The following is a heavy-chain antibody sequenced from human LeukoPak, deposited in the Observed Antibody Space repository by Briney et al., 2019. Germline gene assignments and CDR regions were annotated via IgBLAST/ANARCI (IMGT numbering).Heavy chain of an antibody. CDR1: GFSLSDYY. Sequence: GGSLRLSCAASGFSLSDYYMSWIRQAPGKGLEWISYITNRGSTIFYTDSVKGRFTISRDNARNSLHLQLNSLRAEDTAIYYCARDRGVVVPAMGYYFDYWGQGALVTVSS. J-gene: IGHJ4*02. D-gene: IGHD2-21*02. V-gene: IGHV3-11*01. CDR2: ITNRGSTI. CDR3: ARDRGVVVPAMGYYFDY.